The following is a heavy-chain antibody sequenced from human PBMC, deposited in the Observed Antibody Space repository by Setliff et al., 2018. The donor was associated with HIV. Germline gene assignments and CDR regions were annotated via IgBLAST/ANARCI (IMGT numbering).Heavy chain of an antibody. Sequence: SETLSLTCTVSGASISSGGYAWSWIRQHPGKGLEWIGYIYYNGNDYYNPSLESRVTISINTSKNQCSLKMTSVTAADRAVYYGARVLSGYDYGGQADSWGQGILVTVSS. D-gene: IGHD4-17*01. V-gene: IGHV4-31*03. CDR2: IYYNGND. CDR1: GASISSGGYA. J-gene: IGHJ5*01. CDR3: ARVLSGYDYGGQADS.